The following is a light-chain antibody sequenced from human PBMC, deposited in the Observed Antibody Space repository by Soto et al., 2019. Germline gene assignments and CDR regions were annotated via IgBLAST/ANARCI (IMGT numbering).Light chain of an antibody. V-gene: IGKV3-20*01. CDR2: GIS. CDR1: QSVTNSF. J-gene: IGKJ2*01. CDR3: QQYSTLPHT. Sequence: EIVLTESPATLSLSRGERATLXXRATQSVTNSFFAWDQQKPGQAPRLXIYGISSRATGIPDRFSGSGSGTDFTLTISRLEPEDFVVYYCQQYSTLPHTFGQGTKVDIK.